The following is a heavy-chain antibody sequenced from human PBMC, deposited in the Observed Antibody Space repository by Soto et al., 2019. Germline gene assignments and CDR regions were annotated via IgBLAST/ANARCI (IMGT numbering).Heavy chain of an antibody. D-gene: IGHD2-2*01. CDR1: GGTFSSYT. V-gene: IGHV1-69*13. Sequence: SVNVSCKTSGGTFSSYTISWVRQAPAQGRAWMGGIIPIFGTATYAHTFQGRVTITADESTSTAYMELSSLRSEDTAVYYCARLRDIPAAWPLDMDFWGQSTTVNVAS. J-gene: IGHJ6*02. CDR3: ARLRDIPAAWPLDMDF. CDR2: IIPIFGTA.